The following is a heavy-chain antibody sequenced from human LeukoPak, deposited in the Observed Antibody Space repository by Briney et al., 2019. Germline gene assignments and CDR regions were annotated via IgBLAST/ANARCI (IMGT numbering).Heavy chain of an antibody. J-gene: IGHJ4*02. D-gene: IGHD1-26*01. CDR2: ISNDGSNK. CDR3: ARGVGASNFDY. V-gene: IGHV3-30*04. CDR1: GFTFSSYA. Sequence: GGSLRLSCAASGFTFSSYAMHWVRQAPGKGLEWVTVISNDGSNKYYADSVKGRFTISRDNSKNTLYLQMNSLRPEDTAVYYCARGVGASNFDYWGQGTLVTASS.